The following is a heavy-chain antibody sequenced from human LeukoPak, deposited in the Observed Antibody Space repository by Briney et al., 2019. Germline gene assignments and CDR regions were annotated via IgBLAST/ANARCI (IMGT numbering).Heavy chain of an antibody. V-gene: IGHV3-23*01. Sequence: GGSLRLSCAASGFTFSSYAKSWVRQAPGKGLEWVSTISGSGGSTYYADSVKGRFTISRDNSKNTLYLQMNSLRAEDTAVYYCARIDLRSHLAGGDYYYGMDVRGQGTTVTVSS. J-gene: IGHJ6*02. CDR3: ARIDLRSHLAGGDYYYGMDV. D-gene: IGHD4-17*01. CDR2: ISGSGGST. CDR1: GFTFSSYA.